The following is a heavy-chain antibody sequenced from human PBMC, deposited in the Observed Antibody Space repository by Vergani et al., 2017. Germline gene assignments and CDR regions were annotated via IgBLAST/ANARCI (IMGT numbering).Heavy chain of an antibody. CDR1: GFTFTSSA. V-gene: IGHV1-58*02. CDR2: IVVGSGNT. CDR3: AXGRWFGESDLHFDY. Sequence: QMQLVQSGPEVKKPGTSVKVSCKASGFTFTSSAMQWVRQARGQRLEWIGWIVVGSGNTNYAQKFQERVTITRDMSTSTAYMELSSLRSEDTAVYYCAXGRWFGESDLHFDYWGQGTLVTVSS. D-gene: IGHD3-10*01. J-gene: IGHJ4*02.